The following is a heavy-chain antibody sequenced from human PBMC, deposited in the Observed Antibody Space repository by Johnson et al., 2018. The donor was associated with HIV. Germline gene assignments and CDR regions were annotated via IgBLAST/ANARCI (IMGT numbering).Heavy chain of an antibody. D-gene: IGHD6-19*01. CDR3: VSSAQWSGWPPGAFDI. CDR1: GFTFSSYW. J-gene: IGHJ3*02. V-gene: IGHV3-7*05. Sequence: VQLVESGGGLVQPGGSLRLSCAASGFTFSSYWMGWVRQAPGKGLEWVANIKQDGSEKYYVDSVKGRFTSSRDNAKNSLYLHMNSLRAEDTAVYYCVSSAQWSGWPPGAFDIWGQGTMVTVSS. CDR2: IKQDGSEK.